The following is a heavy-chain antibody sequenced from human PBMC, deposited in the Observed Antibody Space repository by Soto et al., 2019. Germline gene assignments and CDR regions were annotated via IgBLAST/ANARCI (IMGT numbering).Heavy chain of an antibody. J-gene: IGHJ4*02. CDR3: ARQGRMQWLVTPPDY. CDR1: GYSFTSYW. CDR2: IYPGDSDT. Sequence: GESLKISCKGSGYSFTSYWIGWVRQMPGKGLEWMGIIYPGDSDTRYSPSFQGQVTISADKSISTAYLQWSSLKASDTAMYYCARQGRMQWLVTPPDYWGQGTLVTVSS. D-gene: IGHD6-19*01. V-gene: IGHV5-51*01.